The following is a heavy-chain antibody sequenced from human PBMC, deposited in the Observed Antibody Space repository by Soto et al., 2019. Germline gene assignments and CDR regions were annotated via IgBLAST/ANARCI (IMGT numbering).Heavy chain of an antibody. CDR1: GFTFSSYG. CDR2: ISYDGSNK. V-gene: IGHV3-30*18. CDR3: AKGRYYDSSGYYDY. Sequence: PGGSLRLSCAASGFTFSSYGMHWVRQAPGKGLEWVAVISYDGSNKYYADSVKGRFTISRDNSKNTLYLQMNSLRAEDTAVYYCAKGRYYDSSGYYDYWGQGTLVTVSS. D-gene: IGHD3-22*01. J-gene: IGHJ4*02.